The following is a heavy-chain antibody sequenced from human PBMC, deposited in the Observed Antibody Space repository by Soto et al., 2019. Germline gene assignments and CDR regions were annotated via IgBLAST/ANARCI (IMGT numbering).Heavy chain of an antibody. CDR1: GGSFSSYY. D-gene: IGHD3-3*01. Sequence: PSETLSLTCAVYGGSFSSYYWTWIRQPPGKGLEWIGEINHSGSTDYNPSLKSRVTISVDTSKKQFSLNLNSVTAADTAVYYCARVARYYDFWSGYYKGPANVDYWGQGTLVTVSS. CDR3: ARVARYYDFWSGYYKGPANVDY. J-gene: IGHJ4*02. V-gene: IGHV4-34*01. CDR2: INHSGST.